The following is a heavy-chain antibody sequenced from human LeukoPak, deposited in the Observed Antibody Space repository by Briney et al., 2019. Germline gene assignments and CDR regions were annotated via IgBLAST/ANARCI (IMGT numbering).Heavy chain of an antibody. V-gene: IGHV4-38-2*02. J-gene: IGHJ5*02. CDR2: IYHSGST. Sequence: SETLSLTCTVSSYSISSGYYWGWIRQPPGKGLEWIGIIYHSGSTYYNPSLKSRVTISVDTSKNQFSLKVRSVTAAETAVYYCERDHTYYDFWRGYSSIVNWFDPWGPGTLVTVSS. D-gene: IGHD3-3*01. CDR1: SYSISSGYY. CDR3: ERDHTYYDFWRGYSSIVNWFDP.